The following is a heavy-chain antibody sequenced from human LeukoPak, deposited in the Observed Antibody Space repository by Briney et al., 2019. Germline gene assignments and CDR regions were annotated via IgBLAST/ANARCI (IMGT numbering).Heavy chain of an antibody. V-gene: IGHV3-23*01. CDR2: ISGSGGST. J-gene: IGHJ6*04. D-gene: IGHD2-2*01. CDR3: TRGYCSSTSCPDV. CDR1: GFTFSSYA. Sequence: GGSLRLSCAASGFTFSSYAMSWVRQAPGKGLEWVSAISGSGGSTYYADSVKGRFTISRDNAKNSLYLQMNSLRAEDTAVYYCTRGYCSSTSCPDVWGKGTTVTISS.